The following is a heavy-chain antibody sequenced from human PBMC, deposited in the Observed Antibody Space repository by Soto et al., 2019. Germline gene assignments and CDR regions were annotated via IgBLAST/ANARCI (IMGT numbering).Heavy chain of an antibody. Sequence: SETLSLTCIVSGGSISSSSYYWGWIRQPPGKGLEWIGSIYYSGSTYYNPSLKSRVTISVDTSKNQFSLKLSSVTAADTAVFYCERHRARNWFDPWGQGTLVTVSS. CDR1: GGSISSSSYY. D-gene: IGHD6-6*01. V-gene: IGHV4-39*01. CDR3: ERHRARNWFDP. J-gene: IGHJ5*02. CDR2: IYYSGST.